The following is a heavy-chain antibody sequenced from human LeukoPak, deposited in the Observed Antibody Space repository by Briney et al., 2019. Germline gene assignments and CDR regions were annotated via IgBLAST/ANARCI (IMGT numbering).Heavy chain of an antibody. J-gene: IGHJ6*03. CDR3: ARANYDFWSGYYNYYYNYMDV. CDR1: GFTFSSYS. CDR2: ISSNSNYI. Sequence: GGSLRLSCAASGFTFSSYSMNWVRQAPGKGLEWVSSISSNSNYIYYADSVKGRFTIPSDNAKNSLYLQMNSRRAEDTAVYYCARANYDFWSGYYNYYYNYMDVWGKGTTVTVSS. D-gene: IGHD3-3*01. V-gene: IGHV3-21*01.